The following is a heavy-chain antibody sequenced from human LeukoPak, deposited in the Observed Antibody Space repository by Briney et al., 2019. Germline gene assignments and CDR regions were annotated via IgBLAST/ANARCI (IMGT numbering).Heavy chain of an antibody. Sequence: ASVKVSCKASGGTFSSYAISWVRQAPGQGLEWMGRIIPIFGTANYAQKFQGRDTITTDESTSTSYMELSSLRSEDTAVYYCARDFHELYYYDSSGYYYSYFDYWGQGTLVTVSS. CDR1: GGTFSSYA. D-gene: IGHD3-22*01. CDR2: IIPIFGTA. J-gene: IGHJ4*02. V-gene: IGHV1-69*05. CDR3: ARDFHELYYYDSSGYYYSYFDY.